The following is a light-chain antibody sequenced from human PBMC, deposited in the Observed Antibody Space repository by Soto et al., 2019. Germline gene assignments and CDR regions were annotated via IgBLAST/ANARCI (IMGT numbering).Light chain of an antibody. CDR3: SSYRSTSTYV. V-gene: IGLV2-14*01. CDR1: RSDIGGYNY. Sequence: QSALTQPASVSGSPGQSITISWTGTRSDIGGYNYVSWYQQHPGKAPKLIIYEVTNRPSGVSHRFSGSKSGDTASLTISGLQAEDEADHYCSSYRSTSTYVFGTGTKVTVL. J-gene: IGLJ1*01. CDR2: EVT.